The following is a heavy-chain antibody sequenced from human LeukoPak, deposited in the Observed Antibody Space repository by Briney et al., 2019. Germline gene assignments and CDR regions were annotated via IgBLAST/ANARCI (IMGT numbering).Heavy chain of an antibody. CDR2: INPSNGGK. Sequence: ASVKVSCKASGYTFSDNYVHWVRQAPGQGLEWMGWINPSNGGKNYAQSFQGRVTMTRDTSINTAYVELSRLRSDDTATYYCARGSTAEYFVHWGQGSLVTVSS. V-gene: IGHV1-2*02. CDR3: ARGSTAEYFVH. CDR1: GYTFSDNY. D-gene: IGHD3-10*01. J-gene: IGHJ1*01.